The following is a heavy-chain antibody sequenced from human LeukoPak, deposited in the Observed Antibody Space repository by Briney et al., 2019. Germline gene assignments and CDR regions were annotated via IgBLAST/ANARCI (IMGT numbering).Heavy chain of an antibody. J-gene: IGHJ3*02. D-gene: IGHD3-10*01. CDR2: ISAYNGNT. CDR1: GYTFTSYG. Sequence: ASVKVSCKASGYTFTSYGISWVRQAPGQGLEWMGWISAYNGNTNYAQKLQGRVTMTTDTSTSTAYMELRSLRSDDTAVYYCARDFWWFGELLPRYDAFDIWGQGTMVTVSS. CDR3: ARDFWWFGELLPRYDAFDI. V-gene: IGHV1-18*01.